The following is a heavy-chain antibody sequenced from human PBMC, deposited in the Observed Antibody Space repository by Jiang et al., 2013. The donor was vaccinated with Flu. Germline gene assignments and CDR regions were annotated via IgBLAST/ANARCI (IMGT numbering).Heavy chain of an antibody. CDR3: ALVYYYDRAGAFDI. CDR2: IYWDDDK. CDR1: GFSIITGAVG. J-gene: IGHJ3*02. V-gene: IGHV2-5*02. D-gene: IGHD3-22*01. Sequence: KPTQTLTLTCTFSGFSIITGAVGVGWIRQPPGKALEWLALIYWDDDKRYCPSLKSRLTITKDTSKNQVVLTMTNMDPVDTATYYCALVYYYDRAGAFDIWGQGDNGH.